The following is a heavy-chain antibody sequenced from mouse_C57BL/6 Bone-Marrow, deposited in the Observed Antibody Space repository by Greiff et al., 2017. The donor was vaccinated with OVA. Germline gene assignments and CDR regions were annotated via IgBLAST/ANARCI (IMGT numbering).Heavy chain of an antibody. CDR3: AKTWGSSFYWYFDV. D-gene: IGHD1-1*01. Sequence: VQLQQSGPELVKPGASVKISCKASGYSFTDYNMNWVKQSNGKSLEWIGVINPNYGTTSYNQKFKGKATLTVDQSSSTAYMQLNSLTSEDSAVYYCAKTWGSSFYWYFDVWGTGTTVTVSS. V-gene: IGHV1-39*01. CDR1: GYSFTDYN. J-gene: IGHJ1*03. CDR2: INPNYGTT.